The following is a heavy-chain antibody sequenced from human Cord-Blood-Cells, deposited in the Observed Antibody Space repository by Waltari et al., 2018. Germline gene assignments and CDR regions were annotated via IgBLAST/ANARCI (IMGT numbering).Heavy chain of an antibody. CDR3: ARLGTVFGVVISAFDI. D-gene: IGHD3-3*01. V-gene: IGHV5-51*01. CDR1: GYSFTSYW. J-gene: IGHJ3*02. CDR2: IYPGDSDT. Sequence: EVQLVQSGAEVKKPGESLKISCKGSGYSFTSYWIGWVRQMPGKGLEWVGIIYPGDSDTRYRPSFQGQSTSSADKSISTAYRQWSSLKASDTAMYYCARLGTVFGVVISAFDIWGQGTMVTVSS.